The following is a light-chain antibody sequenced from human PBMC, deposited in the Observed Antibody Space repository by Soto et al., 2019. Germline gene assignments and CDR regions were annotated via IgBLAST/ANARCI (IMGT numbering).Light chain of an antibody. CDR1: QSVSSNH. CDR2: GGS. V-gene: IGKV3-20*01. Sequence: VFPQTPKTLSLSPGERSTLYFRASQSVSSNHLAWYQQKPGQAPRLLIYGGSSRATGIPVRFSGSGSETDFTLTITILEPEDCAMYYCQQYIISRTFGQGTIVDIK. CDR3: QQYIISRT. J-gene: IGKJ1*01.